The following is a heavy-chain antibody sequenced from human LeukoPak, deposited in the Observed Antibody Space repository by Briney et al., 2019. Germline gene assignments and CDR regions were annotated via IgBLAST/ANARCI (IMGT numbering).Heavy chain of an antibody. J-gene: IGHJ5*02. D-gene: IGHD3-10*01. CDR1: GGSFSGYY. Sequence: PSETLSLTCAVYGGSFSGYYWSWIRQPPGKGLEWIGEINHSGSTNYNPSLKSRVTISVDTSKNQFSLKLSSVTAADTAVYYCARGPRITMVRGVIIPNWFDPWGQGTLVTVSS. V-gene: IGHV4-34*01. CDR3: ARGPRITMVRGVIIPNWFDP. CDR2: INHSGST.